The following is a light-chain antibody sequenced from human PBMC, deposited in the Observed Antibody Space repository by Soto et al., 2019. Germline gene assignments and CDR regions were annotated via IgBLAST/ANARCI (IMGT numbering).Light chain of an antibody. Sequence: EIVLTQSPDTLSLSPGERATLSCRASQSVSSSYLAWYQQKPGQAPRLLIYAASSRAPGIPDRFSGSGSGTDFTLTISSLQSEDLAVYYCQQYNNWPWTFGQGTKVDIK. CDR3: QQYNNWPWT. CDR1: QSVSSSY. J-gene: IGKJ1*01. CDR2: AAS. V-gene: IGKV3D-20*02.